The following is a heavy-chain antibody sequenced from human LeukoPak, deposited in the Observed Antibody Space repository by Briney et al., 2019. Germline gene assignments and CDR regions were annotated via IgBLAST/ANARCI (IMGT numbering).Heavy chain of an antibody. V-gene: IGHV4-34*01. CDR1: GGSLSGYY. J-gene: IGHJ4*02. Sequence: SETLSLTCAVYGGSLSGYYWSWIRQPPGKGLEWIGEINHSGSTNYNPSLKSRVTISVDTCKNQFSLKLSSVTAADTGVYYCARGRYGGQGSLVTVSS. CDR2: INHSGST. CDR3: ARGRY.